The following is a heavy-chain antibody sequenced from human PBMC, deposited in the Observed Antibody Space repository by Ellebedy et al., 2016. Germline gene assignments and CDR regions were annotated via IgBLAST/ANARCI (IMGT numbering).Heavy chain of an antibody. Sequence: GGSLRLXXAASGFTFSSYWMSWVRQAPGKGLEWVANIKQDGSEKYYVDSVKGRFTISRDNAKNSLYLQMNSLRAEDTAVYYCARDPARLFGHSRFDYWGQGTLVTVSS. CDR3: ARDPARLFGHSRFDY. J-gene: IGHJ4*02. D-gene: IGHD3-22*01. CDR1: GFTFSSYW. CDR2: IKQDGSEK. V-gene: IGHV3-7*01.